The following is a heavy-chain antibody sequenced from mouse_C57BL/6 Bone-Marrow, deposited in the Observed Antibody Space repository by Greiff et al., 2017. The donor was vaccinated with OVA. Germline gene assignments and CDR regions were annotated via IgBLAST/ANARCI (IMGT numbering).Heavy chain of an antibody. J-gene: IGHJ3*01. CDR2: IDPSDSYT. V-gene: IGHV1-69*01. Sequence: VKQRPGQGLEWIGEIDPSDSYTNYNQKFKGKSTLTVDKSSSTAYMQLSSLTSEDSAVYYCAGGIPLAYWGQGTLVTVSA. CDR3: AGGIPLAY.